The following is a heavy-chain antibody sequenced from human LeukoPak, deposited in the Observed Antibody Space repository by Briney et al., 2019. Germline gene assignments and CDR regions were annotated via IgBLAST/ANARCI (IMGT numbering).Heavy chain of an antibody. CDR3: ARDLITIFGVVITNTPDY. Sequence: GGSLRLSCAASGFTFSSYAMSWVRQAPGKGLEWVSAISSSSSTIYYADSVRGRFTISRDNAKNSLYLQMNSLRAEDTAVYYCARDLITIFGVVITNTPDYWGQGTLVTVSS. CDR2: ISSSSSTI. V-gene: IGHV3-48*01. J-gene: IGHJ4*02. D-gene: IGHD3-3*01. CDR1: GFTFSSYA.